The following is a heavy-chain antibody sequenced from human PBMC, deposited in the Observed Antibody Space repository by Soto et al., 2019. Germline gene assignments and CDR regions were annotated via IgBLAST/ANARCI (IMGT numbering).Heavy chain of an antibody. J-gene: IGHJ3*02. Sequence: GGSLSLSCAASGFTFSSYWMHWVRQAPGKGLVWVSRINSDGSSTSYADSVKGRFTISRDNAKNTLYLQMNSLRAEDTAVYYCARVRRITIFRVVIIGAFDIWGQGTMVTVSS. D-gene: IGHD3-3*01. CDR2: INSDGSST. V-gene: IGHV3-74*01. CDR3: ARVRRITIFRVVIIGAFDI. CDR1: GFTFSSYW.